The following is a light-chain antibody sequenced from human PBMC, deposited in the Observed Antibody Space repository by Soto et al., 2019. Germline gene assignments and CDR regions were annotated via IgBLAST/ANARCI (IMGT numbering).Light chain of an antibody. V-gene: IGKV3D-20*02. CDR1: QSVSSY. J-gene: IGKJ5*01. Sequence: EIVLTQSPATLSLSPVERATLSCMASQSVSSYLAWYQQKPGQAPRLLIYGASSRATGIPDRFSGSGSGTDFTLTIRRLEPEDFAVYYCQQRSNWSITFGQGTRLEIK. CDR2: GAS. CDR3: QQRSNWSIT.